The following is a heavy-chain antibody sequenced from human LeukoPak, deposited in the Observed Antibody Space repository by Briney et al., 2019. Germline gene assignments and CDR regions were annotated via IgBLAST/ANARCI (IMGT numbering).Heavy chain of an antibody. Sequence: GESLKISCKGSGYSFTSYWIGWVRQMPGKGLEWMGFIYPGDSDTRYSPSFQGQVTISADKSISTAYLQWSSLKASDTAMYYCARQGAVTYYYDSSGYGYWGQGTLVTVSS. J-gene: IGHJ4*02. CDR3: ARQGAVTYYYDSSGYGY. CDR1: GYSFTSYW. D-gene: IGHD3-22*01. CDR2: IYPGDSDT. V-gene: IGHV5-51*01.